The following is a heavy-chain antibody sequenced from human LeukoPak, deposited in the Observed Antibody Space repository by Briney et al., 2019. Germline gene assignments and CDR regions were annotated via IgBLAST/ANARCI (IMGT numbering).Heavy chain of an antibody. CDR2: INHSGST. CDR3: ARVRRTYYYGSGSNGPLDY. D-gene: IGHD3-10*01. V-gene: IGHV4-39*07. J-gene: IGHJ4*02. Sequence: ETLSLTCTVSGASIGSSDYYWGWIRQPPGKGLEWIGEINHSGSTNYNPSLKSRVTISVDTSKNQFSLKLSSVTAADTAVYYCARVRRTYYYGSGSNGPLDYWGQGTLVTVSS. CDR1: GASIGSSDYY.